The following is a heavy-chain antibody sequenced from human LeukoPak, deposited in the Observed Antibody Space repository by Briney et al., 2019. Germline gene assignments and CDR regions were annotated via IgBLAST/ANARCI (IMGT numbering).Heavy chain of an antibody. Sequence: SETLSLTCTVSGGSISSYYWSWIRQPPGKGLEWIGYIYYSGSTNYNPSLKSRVTISVDTSKNQFSLKLSSVTAADTAVYYCARMYGGNSPYAFDIWGQGTMVTVSS. J-gene: IGHJ3*02. V-gene: IGHV4-59*08. D-gene: IGHD4-23*01. CDR1: GGSISSYY. CDR3: ARMYGGNSPYAFDI. CDR2: IYYSGST.